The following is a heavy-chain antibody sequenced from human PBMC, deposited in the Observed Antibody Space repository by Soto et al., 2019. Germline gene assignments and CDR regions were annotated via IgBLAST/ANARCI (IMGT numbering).Heavy chain of an antibody. D-gene: IGHD6-25*01. CDR3: ARGPPAGKTWFDP. CDR1: GGSISSGDYY. CDR2: IYYSGTT. V-gene: IGHV4-31*03. Sequence: SETLSLTCTVSGGSISSGDYYWSWIRQHPGEGLEWIGYIYYSGTTYYNPSLKSRVTISIDTSDNQFSLNLSSVTAADTAVYYCARGPPAGKTWFDPWGQGTLVTVSS. J-gene: IGHJ5*02.